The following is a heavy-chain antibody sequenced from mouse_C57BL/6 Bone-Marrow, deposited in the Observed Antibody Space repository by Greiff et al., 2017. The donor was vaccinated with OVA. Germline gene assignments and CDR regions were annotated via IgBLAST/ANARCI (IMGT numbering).Heavy chain of an antibody. CDR3: VRDGWLRRTFDY. Sequence: DAGGGLVQPKGSLKLSCAASGFTFNTYAMHWVRQAPGKGLEWVARIRSKSSNYATYYADSVKDRFTISRDDSQSMLYLQMNNLKTEDTAMYYCVRDGWLRRTFDYWGQGTTLTVSS. CDR1: GFTFNTYA. CDR2: IRSKSSNYAT. V-gene: IGHV10-3*01. D-gene: IGHD2-2*01. J-gene: IGHJ2*01.